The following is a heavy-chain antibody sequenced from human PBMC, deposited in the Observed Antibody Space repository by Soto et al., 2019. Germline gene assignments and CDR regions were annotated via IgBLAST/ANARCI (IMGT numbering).Heavy chain of an antibody. J-gene: IGHJ6*02. CDR1: GFTFDDYA. CDR3: AKDQGLRYFDWLSSMDV. V-gene: IGHV3-9*01. Sequence: EVQLVESGGGLVQPGRSLRLSCAASGFTFDDYAMHWVRQAPGKGLEWVSGISWNSGSIGYADSVKGRFTISRDNAKYSLYLQMNSLRAEDTALYYCAKDQGLRYFDWLSSMDVWGQGTTVTVSS. CDR2: ISWNSGSI. D-gene: IGHD3-9*01.